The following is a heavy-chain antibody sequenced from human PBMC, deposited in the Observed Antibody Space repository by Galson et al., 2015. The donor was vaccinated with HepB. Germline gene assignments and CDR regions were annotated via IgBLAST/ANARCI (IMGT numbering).Heavy chain of an antibody. J-gene: IGHJ4*02. V-gene: IGHV3-23*01. CDR3: AKKIGGWERGYYFDY. D-gene: IGHD6-19*01. CDR2: ISGSGGST. Sequence: SLRLSCAASGFTFSSYAMSWVRQAPGKGLEWVSAISGSGGSTYYADSVKGRFTISRDNSKNTLYLQMNSLRAEDTAVYYCAKKIGGWERGYYFDYWGQGTLVTVSS. CDR1: GFTFSSYA.